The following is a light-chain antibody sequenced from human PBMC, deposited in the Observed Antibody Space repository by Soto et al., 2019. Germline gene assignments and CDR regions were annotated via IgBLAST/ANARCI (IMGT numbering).Light chain of an antibody. CDR3: QQYQSYWT. Sequence: DIQMTQSPSTLSASVGDRGIITCRASQSISSWLAWYQQKPGKVPNLLIYDASNLESGVPSRFSGSGSGTEFTLTISSLQPDDFATYYCQQYQSYWTFGQGTKVDIK. J-gene: IGKJ1*01. CDR1: QSISSW. V-gene: IGKV1-5*01. CDR2: DAS.